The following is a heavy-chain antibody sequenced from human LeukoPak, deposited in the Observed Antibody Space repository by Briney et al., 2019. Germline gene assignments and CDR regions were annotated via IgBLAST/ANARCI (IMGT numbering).Heavy chain of an antibody. CDR1: GFTFSSYA. CDR3: ARGPYGSGSYFVY. Sequence: GGSLRLSCAASGFTFSSYAMHWVRQAPGKGLEWVAVISYDGSNKYYADSVKGRFTISRDNSKNTLYLQMNSLRAEDTAVYYCARGPYGSGSYFVYWGQGTLVTVSS. J-gene: IGHJ4*02. D-gene: IGHD3-10*01. V-gene: IGHV3-30*04. CDR2: ISYDGSNK.